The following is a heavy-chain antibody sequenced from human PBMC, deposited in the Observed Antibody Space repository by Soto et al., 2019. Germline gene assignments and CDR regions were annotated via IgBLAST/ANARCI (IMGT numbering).Heavy chain of an antibody. CDR2: IIPNLGIA. V-gene: IGHV1-69*02. J-gene: IGHJ3*02. Sequence: QVQLVQSGAEVKKPGSSVKVSCKASGGTFSSYTISWVRQAPGQGLEWMGRIIPNLGIANYAQKFQGRVTITADKSTSTAYMELSSLRSEDTAVYYCASWGYCSSTSCLDAFDIWGQGTMVTVSS. CDR3: ASWGYCSSTSCLDAFDI. D-gene: IGHD2-2*01. CDR1: GGTFSSYT.